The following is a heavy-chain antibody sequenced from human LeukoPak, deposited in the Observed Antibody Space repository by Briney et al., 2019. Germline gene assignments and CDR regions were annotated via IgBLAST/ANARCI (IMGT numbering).Heavy chain of an antibody. V-gene: IGHV1-18*01. J-gene: IGHJ4*02. CDR1: GYTFTSYG. CDR3: ARVSPWYYDSSGYITDGY. D-gene: IGHD3-22*01. Sequence: VASVKVSCKASGYTFTSYGISWVRQAPGQGLEWMRWISAYNGNTNYAQKLQGRVTMTTDTSTSTAYIELRSLRSDDTAVYYCARVSPWYYDSSGYITDGYRGQGTLVTVSS. CDR2: ISAYNGNT.